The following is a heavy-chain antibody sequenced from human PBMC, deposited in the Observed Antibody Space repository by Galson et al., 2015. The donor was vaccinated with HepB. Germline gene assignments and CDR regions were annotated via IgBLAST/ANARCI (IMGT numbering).Heavy chain of an antibody. D-gene: IGHD6-19*01. Sequence: SLRLSCAASGFTSSSYAMSWVRQAPGKGLEWVSAISGSGGSTYYADSVKGRFTISRDNSKNTLYLQMNSLRAEDTAVYYCAKDSSGWYWYFDLWGRGTLVTVSS. J-gene: IGHJ2*01. CDR1: GFTSSSYA. CDR2: ISGSGGST. V-gene: IGHV3-23*01. CDR3: AKDSSGWYWYFDL.